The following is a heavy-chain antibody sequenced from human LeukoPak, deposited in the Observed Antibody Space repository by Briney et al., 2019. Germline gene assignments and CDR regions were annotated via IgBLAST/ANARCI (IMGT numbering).Heavy chain of an antibody. Sequence: GASVKVSCKASGYTFIGYYMHWVRQAPGQGLEWMGWINPNSGGTDYEQKFQGRVIMTRDTSISTAYMELSRLRSDDTAVYYCVRDRYYGSGSFYQMDVWGQGTTVTVS. J-gene: IGHJ6*02. V-gene: IGHV1-2*02. D-gene: IGHD3-10*01. CDR3: VRDRYYGSGSFYQMDV. CDR1: GYTFIGYY. CDR2: INPNSGGT.